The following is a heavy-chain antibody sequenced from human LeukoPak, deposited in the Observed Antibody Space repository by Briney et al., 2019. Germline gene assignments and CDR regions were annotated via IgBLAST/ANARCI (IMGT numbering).Heavy chain of an antibody. D-gene: IGHD4-17*01. CDR3: ARNYGDYGYFDY. Sequence: GGSLRLSCAASGFTFSNAWVSWVRQAPGKGLEWVGRIKSKTDGGTTDYAAPVKGRFTISRDDSKNTLYLQMNSLKTEDTAVYYCARNYGDYGYFDYWGQGTLVTVSS. V-gene: IGHV3-15*01. J-gene: IGHJ4*02. CDR2: IKSKTDGGTT. CDR1: GFTFSNAW.